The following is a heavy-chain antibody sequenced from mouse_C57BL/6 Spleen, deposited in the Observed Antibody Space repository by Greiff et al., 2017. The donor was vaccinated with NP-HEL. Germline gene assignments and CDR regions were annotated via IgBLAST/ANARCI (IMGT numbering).Heavy chain of an antibody. CDR3: AGTAQATPAWFAY. CDR1: GYTFTSYW. Sequence: VQLQQPGAELVKPGASVKLSCKASGYTFTSYWMQWVKQRPGQGLEWIGDIYPGSGSTNYNEKFKSKATLTVDTSSSTAYMQLSSLTSEDSAVYYCAGTAQATPAWFAYWGQGTLVTVSA. V-gene: IGHV1-55*01. J-gene: IGHJ3*01. CDR2: IYPGSGST. D-gene: IGHD3-2*02.